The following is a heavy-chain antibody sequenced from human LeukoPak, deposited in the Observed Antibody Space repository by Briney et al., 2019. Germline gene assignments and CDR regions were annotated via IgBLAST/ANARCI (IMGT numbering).Heavy chain of an antibody. J-gene: IGHJ3*02. V-gene: IGHV3-66*01. D-gene: IGHD2-21*02. CDR2: ISSAGTT. CDR1: GFTVSSSY. CDR3: AREGTARDAFDI. Sequence: GGSLRLSCAASGFTVSSSYMSWVRQAPGKGLEWVSIISSAGTTYYADSVKGRFTISRDNSKNTVYLQVNSLRDEDTAMYYCAREGTARDAFDIWGQGTMVTVSS.